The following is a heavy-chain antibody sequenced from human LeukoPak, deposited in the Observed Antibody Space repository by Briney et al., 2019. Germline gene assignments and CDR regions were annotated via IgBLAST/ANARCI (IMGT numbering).Heavy chain of an antibody. CDR3: ALYWKLGFDY. CDR2: ISYDGSNK. CDR1: GFTFSSYA. J-gene: IGHJ4*02. D-gene: IGHD1-1*01. Sequence: GGSLRLSCAASGFTFSSYAMTWVRQAPGKGLEWVAVISYDGSNKYYADSVKGRFTVSRDNSENTLYLQMNSLRAEDTAVYYCALYWKLGFDYWGQGTLATVSS. V-gene: IGHV3-30*03.